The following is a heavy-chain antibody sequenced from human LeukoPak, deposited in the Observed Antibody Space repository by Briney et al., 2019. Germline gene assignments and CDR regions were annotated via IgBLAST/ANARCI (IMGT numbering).Heavy chain of an antibody. D-gene: IGHD6-19*01. Sequence: GESLKISCKPSGYSFTSSWIGWVRQMPGKGLEWMGIIYPGDSETIYSPSFQGQVTIPVDKSFSTAYLQWSSLKASDTAIYYCARQYITGWQSFDYWGQGTLVTVSS. CDR3: ARQYITGWQSFDY. J-gene: IGHJ4*02. V-gene: IGHV5-51*01. CDR2: IYPGDSET. CDR1: GYSFTSSW.